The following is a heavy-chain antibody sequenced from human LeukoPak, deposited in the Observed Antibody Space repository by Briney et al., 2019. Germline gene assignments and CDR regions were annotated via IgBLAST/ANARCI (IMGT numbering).Heavy chain of an antibody. Sequence: SVKVSCKASGGTFSSYTISWVRQAPGQGLEWMGRIIPILGIANYAQKFQGRVTITADKYTSTAYMELSSLISEDTALYYCARGTEALVALDYWGQGTLFTVSS. J-gene: IGHJ4*02. CDR2: IIPILGIA. CDR3: ARGTEALVALDY. V-gene: IGHV1-69*02. D-gene: IGHD2-15*01. CDR1: GGTFSSYT.